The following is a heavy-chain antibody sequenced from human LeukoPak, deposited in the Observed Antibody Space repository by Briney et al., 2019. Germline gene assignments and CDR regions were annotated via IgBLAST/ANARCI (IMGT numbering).Heavy chain of an antibody. Sequence: PGGSLRLSCAASGFTFSSYAMSWVRQAPGKGLEWVSAISGSGGSTYYADSVKGRFTISRDNSKNALYLQMNSLRAEDTAVYYCAKEGSVIFAAMVSYYFDYWGQGTLVAVSS. CDR3: AKEGSVIFAAMVSYYFDY. D-gene: IGHD5-18*01. V-gene: IGHV3-23*01. CDR1: GFTFSSYA. CDR2: ISGSGGST. J-gene: IGHJ4*02.